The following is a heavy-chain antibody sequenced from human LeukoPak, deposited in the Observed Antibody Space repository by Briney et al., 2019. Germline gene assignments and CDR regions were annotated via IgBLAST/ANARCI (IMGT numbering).Heavy chain of an antibody. V-gene: IGHV1-69*05. CDR1: GGTFSSYA. Sequence: GASVKVSCKASGGTFSSYAISWVRQAPGQGLEWMGRIIPIFGTANYAQKFQGRVTITTDESTSTAYMELSSLRSEDTAVYYCARGRAGLRYFDWLSDPFDYWGQGTLVTVSS. J-gene: IGHJ4*02. CDR2: IIPIFGTA. D-gene: IGHD3-9*01. CDR3: ARGRAGLRYFDWLSDPFDY.